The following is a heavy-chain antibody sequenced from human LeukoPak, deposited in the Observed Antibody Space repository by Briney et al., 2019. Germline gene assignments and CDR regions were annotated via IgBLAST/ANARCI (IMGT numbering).Heavy chain of an antibody. Sequence: PSETLSLACTVSGGSISSSSYYWGWIRQPPGKGLEWIGSIYYSGSTNYDPSLRSLVTISVDTSKNQFSLKLSSVTAADTAVDYCARGGIAARPYNWFDPWGQGTLVTVSS. CDR1: GGSISSSSYY. CDR3: ARGGIAARPYNWFDP. J-gene: IGHJ5*02. V-gene: IGHV4-39*07. D-gene: IGHD6-6*01. CDR2: IYYSGST.